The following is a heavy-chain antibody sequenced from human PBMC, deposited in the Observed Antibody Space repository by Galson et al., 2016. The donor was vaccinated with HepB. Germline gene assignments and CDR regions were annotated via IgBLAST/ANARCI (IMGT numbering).Heavy chain of an antibody. J-gene: IGHJ3*02. CDR2: MYHSGSA. D-gene: IGHD3-16*01. CDR1: GGSVNTSNW. Sequence: SETLSLTCAVSGGSVNTSNWWSWLRQSPEKGLEWIAEMYHSGSANYNGALESRVTISVDKSKNEVSLKLRSVTAADTAVYYCARHPYVWGRRNGVGFDIWGQGTVVTVSS. V-gene: IGHV4-4*02. CDR3: ARHPYVWGRRNGVGFDI.